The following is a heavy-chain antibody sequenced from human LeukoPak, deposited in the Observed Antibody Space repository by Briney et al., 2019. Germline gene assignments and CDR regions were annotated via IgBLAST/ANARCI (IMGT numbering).Heavy chain of an antibody. V-gene: IGHV3-48*03. CDR1: GFTFSSYE. D-gene: IGHD3-10*01. CDR2: ISSSGSTI. CDR3: ARAGYGELFSY. J-gene: IGHJ4*02. Sequence: GGSLRLSCAASGFTFSSYEMNWVRQAPGKGLEWVSYISSSGSTIYYADSVKGRFTISRDNAKNSLYLQMSSLRAEDTAVYYCARAGYGELFSYWGQGTLVTVSS.